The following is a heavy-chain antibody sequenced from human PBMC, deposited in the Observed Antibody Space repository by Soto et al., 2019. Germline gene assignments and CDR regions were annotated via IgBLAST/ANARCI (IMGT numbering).Heavy chain of an antibody. CDR1: GGSFSGYY. V-gene: IGHV4-34*01. CDR3: ARGFRGYYRGFIDY. Sequence: QVQLQQWGAGLLKPSETLSLTCAVYGGSFSGYYWSWIRQPPGKGLEWIGEINHSGSTNYNPSLKGRVTISVDTSKNQFSLKLSSVTAADTAVYYCARGFRGYYRGFIDYWGQGTLVTVSS. J-gene: IGHJ4*02. D-gene: IGHD3-22*01. CDR2: INHSGST.